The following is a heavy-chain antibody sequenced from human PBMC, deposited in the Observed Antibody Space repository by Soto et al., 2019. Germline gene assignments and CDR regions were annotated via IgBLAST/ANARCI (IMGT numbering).Heavy chain of an antibody. J-gene: IGHJ4*02. CDR1: GFTFSSYG. V-gene: IGHV3-30*18. CDR3: AKDLRTYDSSGYYYRESHVPLDY. D-gene: IGHD3-22*01. CDR2: ISYDGSNK. Sequence: EGSLRLSCAASGFTFSSYGMHWVRQAPGKGLEWVAVISYDGSNKYYADSVKGRFTISRDNSKNTLYLQMNSLRAEDTAVYYCAKDLRTYDSSGYYYRESHVPLDYWGQRTLVTVSS.